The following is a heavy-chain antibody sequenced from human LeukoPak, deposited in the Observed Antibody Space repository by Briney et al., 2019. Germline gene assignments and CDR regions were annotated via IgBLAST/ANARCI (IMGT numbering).Heavy chain of an antibody. Sequence: PEGSLRLSCAASGFNFSNYAMSWVRQAPGKGLEWVSTISGSGASTYYADSAKGRFTISRDNSENTLYLQMNSLRAEDTAVYYCARGQRSDYWDRGTGVTVSA. V-gene: IGHV3-23*01. CDR2: ISGSGAST. J-gene: IGHJ4*02. CDR3: ARGQRSDY. CDR1: GFNFSNYA. D-gene: IGHD6-25*01.